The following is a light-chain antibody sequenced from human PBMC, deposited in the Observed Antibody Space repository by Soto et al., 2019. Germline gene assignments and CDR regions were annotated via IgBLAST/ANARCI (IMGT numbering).Light chain of an antibody. J-gene: IGLJ1*01. V-gene: IGLV2-14*01. CDR1: SSDVGGYNY. CDR3: SSYTSNNTYV. CDR2: EVS. Sequence: QSALTQPASVSGSPGQSITISCTGTSSDVGGYNYVSWYQQQSGKAPKLMIHEVSNRPSGVSNRFSGSKSGNTASLTISGLQAEDEADYYCSSYTSNNTYVFGTGTKLTVL.